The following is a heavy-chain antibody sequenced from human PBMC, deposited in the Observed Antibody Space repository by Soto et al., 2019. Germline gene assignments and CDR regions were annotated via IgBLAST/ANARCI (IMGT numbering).Heavy chain of an antibody. CDR3: ARQAARNYFDF. J-gene: IGHJ4*02. V-gene: IGHV3-23*01. D-gene: IGHD6-6*01. Sequence: PGGSLRLSCGASGFTFSSYAMSWVRQAPGKGLEWVSAISGNGADTTYAESVRGRFTISRDNSKDTLYLQMNSLRADDTAVYYCARQAARNYFDFWGQGTPVTVSS. CDR1: GFTFSSYA. CDR2: ISGNGADT.